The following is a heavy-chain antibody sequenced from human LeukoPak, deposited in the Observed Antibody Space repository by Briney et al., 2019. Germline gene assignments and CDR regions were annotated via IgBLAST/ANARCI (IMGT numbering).Heavy chain of an antibody. CDR1: GGSISSYY. D-gene: IGHD2-2*01. CDR3: ARVTSTSDTFDY. V-gene: IGHV4-59*01. CDR2: IYYSGST. J-gene: IGHJ4*02. Sequence: SETLSLTCTVSGGSISSYYWSWIRQPPGKGLEWIGYIYYSGSTNYNPSLKSRVTISVDTSENQFSLKLSSVTAADTAVYYCARVTSTSDTFDYWGQGTLVTVSS.